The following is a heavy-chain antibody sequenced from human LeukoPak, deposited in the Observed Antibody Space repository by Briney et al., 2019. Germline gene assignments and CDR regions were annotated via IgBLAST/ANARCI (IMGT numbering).Heavy chain of an antibody. D-gene: IGHD6-6*01. CDR2: ISGSASGGT. J-gene: IGHJ4*02. Sequence: GGSLRLSCAASGFPFSTNDMTWVRQAPGKGLEWVSAISGSASGGTTYGDSVKGRFTISRDNSESTLYLQMNSLRVEDTAVYYCAKRILVPGGYYFDYGGQGALVTVSS. V-gene: IGHV3-23*01. CDR3: AKRILVPGGYYFDY. CDR1: GFPFSTND.